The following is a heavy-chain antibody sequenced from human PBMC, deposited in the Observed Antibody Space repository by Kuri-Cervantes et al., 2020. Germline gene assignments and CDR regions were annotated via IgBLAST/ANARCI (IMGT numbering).Heavy chain of an antibody. CDR3: ATGAMVQAVTILYSFDY. D-gene: IGHD3-10*01. CDR1: GGSVSSRNYY. Sequence: CTVSGGSVSSRNYYWSWIRQPPGKGLEWIGYIYYSGSTNYSPSLKSRVTISVDTSKNQFSLKLSSVTAADTAVYYCATGAMVQAVTILYSFDYWGQGTLVTVSS. V-gene: IGHV4-61*01. CDR2: IYYSGST. J-gene: IGHJ4*02.